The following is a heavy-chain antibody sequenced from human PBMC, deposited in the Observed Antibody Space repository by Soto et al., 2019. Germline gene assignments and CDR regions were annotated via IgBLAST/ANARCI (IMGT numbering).Heavy chain of an antibody. Sequence: QITLKESGPTLVNPTQTLTLTCTFSGFSLSTSGVGVGWIRQPPGKALEWLALIYWDDDKRYSPSLKSRLTITKDTSKNQVVLTMTNMDPVDTATYYCARWVIEDWNVQGGIFDYWGQGTLVTVSS. V-gene: IGHV2-5*02. J-gene: IGHJ4*02. CDR3: ARWVIEDWNVQGGIFDY. CDR2: IYWDDDK. CDR1: GFSLSTSGVG. D-gene: IGHD1-1*01.